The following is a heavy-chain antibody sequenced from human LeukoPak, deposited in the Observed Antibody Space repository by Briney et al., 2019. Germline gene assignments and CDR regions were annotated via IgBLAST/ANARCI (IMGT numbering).Heavy chain of an antibody. Sequence: SETLSLTCAVYGGSFSDYYWSWIRQPPGKGLEWIGEINHSGSTNYNPSLKSRVTTSIDTSKNQFPLRLSSVTAADTAVYYCARGRGTTVTTPNWFDPWGQGTLVTVSS. CDR1: GGSFSDYY. V-gene: IGHV4-34*01. J-gene: IGHJ5*02. D-gene: IGHD4-11*01. CDR2: INHSGST. CDR3: ARGRGTTVTTPNWFDP.